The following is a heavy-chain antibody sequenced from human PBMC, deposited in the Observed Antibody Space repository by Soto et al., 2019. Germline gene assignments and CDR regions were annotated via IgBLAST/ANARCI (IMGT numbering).Heavy chain of an antibody. V-gene: IGHV4-31*03. CDR2: IYHTGAA. CDR3: AREVISPATSDAFDS. Sequence: QVQLQESGPGLVKPSQTLSVTCTVSGGSLSSDNFFWSWVRQHPATGLEWVGYIYHTGAAYYNPSLKSRLTISLDTSKNRFSLSLISVTAADTAVYYCAREVISPATSDAFDSWGQGTMVTVSS. D-gene: IGHD1-26*01. J-gene: IGHJ3*02. CDR1: GGSLSSDNFF.